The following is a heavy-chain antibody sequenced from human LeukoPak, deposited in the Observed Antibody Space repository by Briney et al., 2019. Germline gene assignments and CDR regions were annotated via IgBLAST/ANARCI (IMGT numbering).Heavy chain of an antibody. CDR2: MYISGST. Sequence: SETLSLTCSVSGGSISSYYWSWIRQPAGKGLEWIGRMYISGSTNHNPSLKSRVTMSVDTSKNQFSLKLSSVTAADTAVYYCARGTPTGDFGYWGQGTLVTVSS. J-gene: IGHJ4*02. D-gene: IGHD7-27*01. CDR1: GGSISSYY. CDR3: ARGTPTGDFGY. V-gene: IGHV4-4*07.